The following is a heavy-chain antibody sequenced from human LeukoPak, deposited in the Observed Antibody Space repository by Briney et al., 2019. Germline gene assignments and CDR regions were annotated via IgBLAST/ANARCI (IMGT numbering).Heavy chain of an antibody. Sequence: GGSLRLSCAASGFTFSSYAMHWVRQAPGKGLEWVAVISYDGSNKYYADSVKGRFTISRDNSKNTLYLQMNSLRAEDTAVYYCARGQVTAMVWMGYYYGMDVWGQGTTVTVSS. CDR1: GFTFSSYA. D-gene: IGHD5-18*01. J-gene: IGHJ6*02. CDR2: ISYDGSNK. CDR3: ARGQVTAMVWMGYYYGMDV. V-gene: IGHV3-30*04.